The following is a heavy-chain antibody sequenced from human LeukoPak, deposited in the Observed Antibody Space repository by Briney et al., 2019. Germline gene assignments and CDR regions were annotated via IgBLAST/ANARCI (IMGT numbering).Heavy chain of an antibody. D-gene: IGHD2-21*02. CDR3: ARANCGGDCYTYYYYYMDV. J-gene: IGHJ6*03. Sequence: GGSLRLSCAASEFSVGSNYMTWVRQAPGKGLEWVSLIYSGGSTYYADLVKGRFTISRDNSKNTLYLQMNSLRAEDTAVYYCARANCGGDCYTYYYYYMDVWGKGTAVTVSS. CDR1: EFSVGSNY. V-gene: IGHV3-66*01. CDR2: IYSGGST.